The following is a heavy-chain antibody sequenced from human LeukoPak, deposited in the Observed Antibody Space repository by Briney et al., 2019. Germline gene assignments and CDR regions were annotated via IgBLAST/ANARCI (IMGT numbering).Heavy chain of an antibody. CDR2: ISSSGSTI. J-gene: IGHJ5*02. V-gene: IGHV3-48*03. CDR1: GFTFSSYE. Sequence: GGSLRLSCAASGFTFSSYEMNWVRQAPGKGLEGVSYISSSGSTIYYADSVKGRFTISRDNAKNSLYLQMNSLRAEDTAVYYCARCHGYRHNWFDPWGQGTLVTVSS. D-gene: IGHD5-24*01. CDR3: ARCHGYRHNWFDP.